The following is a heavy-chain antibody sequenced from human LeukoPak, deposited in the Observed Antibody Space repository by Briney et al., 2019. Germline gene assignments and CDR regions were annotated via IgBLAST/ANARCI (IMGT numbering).Heavy chain of an antibody. CDR2: INQDGSVH. J-gene: IGHJ4*02. Sequence: GGSLRFSCAASGFTFSGYWMEWVGQGPGQGRKWGVNINQDGSVHYYAASVRGRFTISRDNAKTSLYLKMNILRAEDTAVYYCSRSLDYLGQGALVTVPS. CDR3: SRSLDY. CDR1: GFTFSGYW. V-gene: IGHV3-7*01.